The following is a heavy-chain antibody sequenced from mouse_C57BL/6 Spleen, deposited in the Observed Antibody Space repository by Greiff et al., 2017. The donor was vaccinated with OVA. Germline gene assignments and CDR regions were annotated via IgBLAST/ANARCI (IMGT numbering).Heavy chain of an antibody. D-gene: IGHD1-1*01. CDR2: ISDGGSYT. CDR1: GFTFSSYA. CDR3: ARDNYYGSSYACFDY. V-gene: IGHV5-4*01. Sequence: DVKLVESGGGLVKPGGSLKLSCAASGFTFSSYAMSWVRQTPEKRLEWVATISDGGSYTYYPDNVKGRFTISRDNAKNNLYLQMSHLKSEDTAMYYCARDNYYGSSYACFDYWGQGTTLTVSS. J-gene: IGHJ2*01.